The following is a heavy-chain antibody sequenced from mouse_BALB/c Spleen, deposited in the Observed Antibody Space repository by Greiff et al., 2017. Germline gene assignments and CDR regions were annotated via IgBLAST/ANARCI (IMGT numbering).Heavy chain of an antibody. Sequence: VKLVESGPGLVQPSQSLSITCTVSGFSLTSYGVHWVRQSPGKGLEWLGVIWRGGSTDYNAAFISRLSISKDNSKSQVFFKMNSLQANDTAIYYCASYGNPPYYAMDYWGQGTSVTVSS. D-gene: IGHD2-1*01. J-gene: IGHJ4*01. CDR2: IWRGGST. CDR1: GFSLTSYG. V-gene: IGHV2-2*02. CDR3: ASYGNPPYYAMDY.